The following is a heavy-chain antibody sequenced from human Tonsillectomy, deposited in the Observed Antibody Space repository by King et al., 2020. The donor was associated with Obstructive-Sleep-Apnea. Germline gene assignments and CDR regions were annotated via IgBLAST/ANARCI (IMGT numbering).Heavy chain of an antibody. D-gene: IGHD3-22*01. J-gene: IGHJ4*02. CDR3: ASLYYYDSSGYEGY. CDR2: IIPIIGTA. CDR1: GGTFSSYA. Sequence: VQLVQSGAEVKKPGSSVKVSCKASGGTFSSYAISWVRQAPGQGLEWMGGIIPIIGTANSAQKFQGRVTITADESTSTAYMEHSSLRSEETAVYYGASLYYYDSSGYEGYWGQGTLVTVSS. V-gene: IGHV1-69*01.